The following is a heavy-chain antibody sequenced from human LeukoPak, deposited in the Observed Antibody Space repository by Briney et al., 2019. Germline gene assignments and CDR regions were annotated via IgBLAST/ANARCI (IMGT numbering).Heavy chain of an antibody. V-gene: IGHV3-23*01. Sequence: SLRLYCAASGFTFSTYAMSWARHAPGKGLEWSSVTSGSGSSTYYADSVKGRFTISRDNSKNTLYLQMNSLRAEDTAVYYCATEMATIRAFDFWGQGTMVTVSS. CDR1: GFTFSTYA. CDR3: ATEMATIRAFDF. CDR2: TSGSGSST. D-gene: IGHD5-24*01. J-gene: IGHJ3*01.